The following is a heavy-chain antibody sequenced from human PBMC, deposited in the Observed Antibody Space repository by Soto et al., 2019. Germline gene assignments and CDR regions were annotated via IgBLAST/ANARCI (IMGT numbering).Heavy chain of an antibody. CDR1: GYTFTSYG. CDR3: ARDLGDYYGSGILYNWFDP. V-gene: IGHV1-18*01. D-gene: IGHD3-10*01. Sequence: QVQLVQSGAEVKKPGASVKVSCKASGYTFTSYGISWVRQAPGQGLEWMGWISAYNGNTNYAQKLQGRVTMTTDTXXGXAFXERRSLRADDTAVYYCARDLGDYYGSGILYNWFDPWGQGTLVTVSS. J-gene: IGHJ5*02. CDR2: ISAYNGNT.